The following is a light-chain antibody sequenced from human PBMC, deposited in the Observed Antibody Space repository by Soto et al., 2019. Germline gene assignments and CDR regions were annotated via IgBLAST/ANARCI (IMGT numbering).Light chain of an antibody. Sequence: IVLTQSPGTLSLSPGERGALSCRASQSVSSNYVAWYQQKPGQAPRLLISGASTRATGIPEKFTGSGAGTDFTLTISRLEPEDFALYYCQQYGSSPRTFGQGTKVDIK. CDR3: QQYGSSPRT. CDR1: QSVSSNY. CDR2: GAS. V-gene: IGKV3-20*01. J-gene: IGKJ1*01.